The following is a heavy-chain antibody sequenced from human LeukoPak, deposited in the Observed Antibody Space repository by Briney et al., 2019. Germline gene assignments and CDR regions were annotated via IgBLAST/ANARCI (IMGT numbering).Heavy chain of an antibody. V-gene: IGHV1-8*01. D-gene: IGHD3-22*01. CDR2: MNPNSGNT. CDR3: ARSRPAYDSSGYNYYYMDV. J-gene: IGHJ6*03. Sequence: ASVKVSCKASGYTFTSYDINWVRQATGQGLEWMGWMNPNSGNTGYAQKFQGRVTMTRNTSISTAYMELSSLRSEDTAVYYCARSRPAYDSSGYNYYYMDVWGKGTTVTVSS. CDR1: GYTFTSYD.